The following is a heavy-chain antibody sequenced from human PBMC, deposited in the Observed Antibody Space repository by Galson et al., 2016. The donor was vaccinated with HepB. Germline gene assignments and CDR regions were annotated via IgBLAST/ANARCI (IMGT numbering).Heavy chain of an antibody. CDR3: AKTQGRHTLDH. CDR1: GFPFSSYT. Sequence: SLRLSCAASGFPFSSYTMGWVRQAPGKGLEWVAVITGKSGSSYYADSVKGRFTITRDNSKNTLYLQMNSLRAEDTAVYFCAKTQGRHTLDHWGQGTLVTVSS. CDR2: ITGKSGSS. J-gene: IGHJ4*02. V-gene: IGHV3-23*01.